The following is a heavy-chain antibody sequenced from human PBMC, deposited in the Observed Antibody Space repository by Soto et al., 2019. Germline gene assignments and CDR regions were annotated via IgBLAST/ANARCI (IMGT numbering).Heavy chain of an antibody. J-gene: IGHJ2*01. V-gene: IGHV4-34*01. CDR3: ARLDIVVVVAATRYWYFDL. CDR2: INHSGST. Sequence: QVQLQQWGAGLLKPSETLSLTCAVYGGSFSGYYWSWIRQPPGKGLEWIGEINHSGSTNYNPSLKSRVTISVETSNTQFSLKLSSVTAADTAVYYCARLDIVVVVAATRYWYFDLWGRGTLVTVSS. CDR1: GGSFSGYY. D-gene: IGHD2-15*01.